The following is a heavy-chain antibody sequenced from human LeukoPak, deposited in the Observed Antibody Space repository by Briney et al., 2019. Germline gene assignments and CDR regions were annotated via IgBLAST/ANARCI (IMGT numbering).Heavy chain of an antibody. Sequence: GGSLRLSCAASGFTFRSYGMHWVRQAPGKGLEWVAFTRYDGSTTYYADSVKGRFSISRDNSKNTLHLQMNSLRAEDTAVYYCVKDKRDDYDEYYFDYWGQGTLVTVSS. CDR2: TRYDGSTT. CDR3: VKDKRDDYDEYYFDY. D-gene: IGHD4-17*01. J-gene: IGHJ4*02. CDR1: GFTFRSYG. V-gene: IGHV3-30*02.